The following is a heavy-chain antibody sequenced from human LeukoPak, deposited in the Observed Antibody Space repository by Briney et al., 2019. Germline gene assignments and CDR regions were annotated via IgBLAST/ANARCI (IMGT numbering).Heavy chain of an antibody. Sequence: GGSLRLSCAASGLTFSNYWMSWVRQGPGKGLEWVANIKHDGSEKYYIDSVKGRFTISRDNAKNSVYLQMNSLRAEDTAVYYCATSGQWLVLNSFDYWGQGTLVTVSS. D-gene: IGHD6-19*01. CDR2: IKHDGSEK. V-gene: IGHV3-7*01. J-gene: IGHJ4*02. CDR1: GLTFSNYW. CDR3: ATSGQWLVLNSFDY.